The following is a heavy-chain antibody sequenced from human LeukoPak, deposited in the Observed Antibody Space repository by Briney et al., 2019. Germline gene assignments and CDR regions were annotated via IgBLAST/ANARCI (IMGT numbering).Heavy chain of an antibody. CDR2: IIPIFGTA. Sequence: ASVKVSCKVSGGTFSSYAISWVRQAPGQGLEWMGGIIPIFGTANYAQKFQSRVTITADESTSTAYMELSSLRSEDTAVYYCASERGAFDIWGQGTMVTVSS. CDR3: ASERGAFDI. D-gene: IGHD3-10*01. V-gene: IGHV1-69*01. J-gene: IGHJ3*02. CDR1: GGTFSSYA.